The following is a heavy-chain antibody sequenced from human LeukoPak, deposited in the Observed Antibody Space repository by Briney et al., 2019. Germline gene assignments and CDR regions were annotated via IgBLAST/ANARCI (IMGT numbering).Heavy chain of an antibody. J-gene: IGHJ6*04. Sequence: KPSETLSLTCTVSGYSISNGYYWGWIRQPPGKGLEWIGEINHSGSTNYNPSLKSRVIISVDKSKNHFSLRLSSVTDADTAVYYCASVPGRYNPKGGVWGKGTTVTVSS. V-gene: IGHV4-38-2*02. CDR2: INHSGST. D-gene: IGHD5-24*01. CDR3: ASVPGRYNPKGGV. CDR1: GYSISNGYY.